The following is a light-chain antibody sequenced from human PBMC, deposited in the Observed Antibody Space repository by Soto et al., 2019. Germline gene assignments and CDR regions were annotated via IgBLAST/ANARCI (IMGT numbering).Light chain of an antibody. CDR1: QGISSY. J-gene: IGKJ2*01. CDR3: QQLNSHPLA. V-gene: IGKV1-9*01. Sequence: DIQLTQSPSFLSASVGDRVTITCRASQGISSYLACYQQKPGQAPKLLIYDASTLKSGVPSRFSSSGSGTEFTITISSMQAEDFATYYCQQLNSHPLAFGQGTKLEIK. CDR2: DAS.